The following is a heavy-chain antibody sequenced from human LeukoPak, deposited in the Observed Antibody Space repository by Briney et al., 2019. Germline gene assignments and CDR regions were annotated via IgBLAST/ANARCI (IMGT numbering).Heavy chain of an antibody. J-gene: IGHJ5*02. Sequence: PSETLSLTCTVSGGSISSSSYYWGWIRQPPGKGLEWIGSIYYSGSTYYNPSLKSRVTISVDTSKNQFSLKLSSVTAADTAVYYCARAGIAAAGFNWFDPWGQGTLVTVSS. D-gene: IGHD6-13*01. CDR3: ARAGIAAAGFNWFDP. CDR2: IYYSGST. V-gene: IGHV4-39*07. CDR1: GGSISSSSYY.